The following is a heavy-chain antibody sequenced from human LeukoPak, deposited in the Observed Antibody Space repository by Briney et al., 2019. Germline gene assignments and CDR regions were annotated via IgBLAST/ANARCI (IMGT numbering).Heavy chain of an antibody. V-gene: IGHV3-33*01. CDR3: ARVTMVAAASYNWFVP. CDR1: GLTFSNYG. CDR2: IWSDGSNK. Sequence: PGGSLRLSCAASGLTFSNYGMHWVRQAPGKGLEWVAVIWSDGSNKYYADSVRGRFTISRDNSKNTLYLQMNSLRAEDTAVYYCARVTMVAAASYNWFVPWGQGTLVTVSS. J-gene: IGHJ5*02. D-gene: IGHD2-15*01.